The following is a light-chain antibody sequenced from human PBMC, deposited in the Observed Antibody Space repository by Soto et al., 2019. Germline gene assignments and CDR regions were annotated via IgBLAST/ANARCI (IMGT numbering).Light chain of an antibody. CDR1: QSLLHITGETF. CDR2: EVS. CDR3: MQSTQLPPT. Sequence: VMTQTPLSLSVAPGQPASISCKSSQSLLHITGETFLFWYLQKPGQSPQLLIYEVSTRVSGVPDRFSGSGSGTDFTLEISRVETDDVGIYYCMQSTQLPPTFGPGPPLEI. V-gene: IGKV2D-29*02. J-gene: IGKJ5*01.